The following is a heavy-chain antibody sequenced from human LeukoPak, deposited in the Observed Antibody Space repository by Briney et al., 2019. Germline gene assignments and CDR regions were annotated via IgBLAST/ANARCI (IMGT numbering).Heavy chain of an antibody. D-gene: IGHD6-19*01. Sequence: SETLSLTCTVSGGSFSSYYWSWIRQPPGRGLEWIGYIYYSGSTNYNPSLKSRVTMSVDTSKNQFSLNLGSVTAADTAVYYCARAGSGWSFDCWGQGTLVTVSS. V-gene: IGHV4-59*12. CDR1: GGSFSSYY. J-gene: IGHJ4*02. CDR3: ARAGSGWSFDC. CDR2: IYYSGST.